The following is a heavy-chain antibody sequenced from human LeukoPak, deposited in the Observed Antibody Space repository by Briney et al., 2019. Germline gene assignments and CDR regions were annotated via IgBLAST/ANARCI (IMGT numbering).Heavy chain of an antibody. CDR1: GFTFSSYA. J-gene: IGHJ4*02. Sequence: PGGSLRLSCAASGFTFSSYAMSWVRQAPGKGLEWVSAISGSGGSTCYADSVKGRFTISRDNSKNTLYLQMNSLRAEDTAVYYCAKDLIMITFGGVIATDYWGQGTLVTVSS. D-gene: IGHD3-16*02. V-gene: IGHV3-23*01. CDR2: ISGSGGST. CDR3: AKDLIMITFGGVIATDY.